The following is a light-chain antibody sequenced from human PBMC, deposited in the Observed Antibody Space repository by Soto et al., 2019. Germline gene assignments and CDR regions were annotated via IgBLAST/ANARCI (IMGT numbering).Light chain of an antibody. Sequence: QSVLTQPASVSGSPGQSITVSCANLVSNHVSWYQQHPGKAPKLIIYEGSKRPSGGSDRFSGSKSGNTASLTISGLQAQDEADYFCCSYAGDSTFVFGTGTKVTVL. J-gene: IGLJ1*01. CDR2: EGS. CDR3: CSYAGDSTFV. V-gene: IGLV2-23*03. CDR1: VSNH.